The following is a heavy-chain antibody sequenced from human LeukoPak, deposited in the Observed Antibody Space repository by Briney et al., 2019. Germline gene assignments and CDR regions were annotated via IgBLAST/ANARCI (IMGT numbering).Heavy chain of an antibody. J-gene: IGHJ4*02. Sequence: ETLSLTCTVSGGSISSSSYYWGWIRQPPGKGLEWIGSIYYSGSTYYNPPLKSRVTISVDTSKNHFSLKLSSVTAADTAVYYCARHFALLRYFDWLLPFDYWGQGTLVTVSS. CDR2: IYYSGST. D-gene: IGHD3-9*01. V-gene: IGHV4-39*01. CDR1: GGSISSSSYY. CDR3: ARHFALLRYFDWLLPFDY.